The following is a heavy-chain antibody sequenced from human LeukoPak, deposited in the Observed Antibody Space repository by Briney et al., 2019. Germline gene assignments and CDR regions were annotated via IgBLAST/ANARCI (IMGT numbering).Heavy chain of an antibody. D-gene: IGHD3-9*01. CDR1: GYTFTGHY. CDR2: LNPNTGDT. CDR3: ARIGLKTTGYYRLDY. Sequence: APVKVSCKASGYTFTGHYLHWGQQAPGQGLKWRGWLNPNTGDTLYIQKFQGRVTMTGDTSISTAYMELSRLMSDDTAVYYCARIGLKTTGYYRLDYWGQGTLVTVSS. V-gene: IGHV1-2*02. J-gene: IGHJ4*02.